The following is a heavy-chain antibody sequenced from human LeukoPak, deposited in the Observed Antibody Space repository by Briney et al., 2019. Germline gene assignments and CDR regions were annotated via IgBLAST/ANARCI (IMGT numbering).Heavy chain of an antibody. D-gene: IGHD3-22*01. CDR1: GGTFSGYA. V-gene: IGHV1-69*04. CDR2: IIPILGIA. CDR3: ARRTYYDSSGYYEGGIDY. J-gene: IGHJ4*02. Sequence: SVKVSCKASGGTFSGYAISWVRQAPGQGLEWMGRIIPILGIANYAQKFQGRVTITADKSTSTAYMELSSLRSEDTAVYYCARRTYYDSSGYYEGGIDYWGQGTLVTVSS.